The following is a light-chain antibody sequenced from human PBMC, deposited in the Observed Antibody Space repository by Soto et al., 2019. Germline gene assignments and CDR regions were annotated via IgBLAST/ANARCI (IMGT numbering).Light chain of an antibody. V-gene: IGLV7-46*01. CDR3: LLSYSSAGVHGV. CDR2: DTS. J-gene: IGLJ2*01. Sequence: QSVVTQEPSLTVSPGGTVTLTWGSSTGAVTSGHYRYWFQQKPGQAPRTLISDTSNKHSWTPARFSGSLLGGKAALTLSGAQPQDEAEYYCLLSYSSAGVHGVFGRGTKVTVL. CDR1: TGAVTSGHY.